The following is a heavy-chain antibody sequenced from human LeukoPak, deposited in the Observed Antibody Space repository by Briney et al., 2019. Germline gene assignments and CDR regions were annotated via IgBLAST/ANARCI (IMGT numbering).Heavy chain of an antibody. Sequence: GGSLRLSCTVSGFTVSSNSMSWVRQAPGKGLEWVSFIYSDNTHYSDSVKGRFTISRDNAKNSLYLQMNSLRAEDTAVYYCARDLRMYDFLAGWFDPWGQGTLVTVSS. CDR3: ARDLRMYDFLAGWFDP. CDR1: GFTVSSNS. CDR2: IYSDNT. J-gene: IGHJ5*02. V-gene: IGHV3-53*01. D-gene: IGHD2-8*01.